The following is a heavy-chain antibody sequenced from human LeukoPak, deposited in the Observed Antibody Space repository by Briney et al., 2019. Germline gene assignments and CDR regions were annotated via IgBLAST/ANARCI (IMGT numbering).Heavy chain of an antibody. CDR1: GYTFTGYY. CDR3: ARYGSGWTVYFDY. Sequence: ASVKVSCKASGYTFTGYYMHWVRQAPGQGLEWMGWINPNSGGTNYAQKFQGRVTMTRDTSISTAYMELSRLRSDDTAVYYCARYGSGWTVYFDYWGQGTLVTVSS. CDR2: INPNSGGT. D-gene: IGHD6-19*01. J-gene: IGHJ4*02. V-gene: IGHV1-2*02.